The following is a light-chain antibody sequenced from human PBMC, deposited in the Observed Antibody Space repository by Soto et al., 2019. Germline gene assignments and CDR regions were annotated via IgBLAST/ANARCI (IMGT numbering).Light chain of an antibody. V-gene: IGKV1-33*01. CDR3: QQYDNLLPT. CDR2: DAS. CDR1: QDISNY. J-gene: IGKJ5*01. Sequence: DIQMTQSPSSLSASVGDRVTITCQASQDISNYLNWYQQKPGQAPKLLIYDASNLETGVPSRFSGSGSGTDFTFTISSLQPEDIATYYCQQYDNLLPTFGQGTRLEIK.